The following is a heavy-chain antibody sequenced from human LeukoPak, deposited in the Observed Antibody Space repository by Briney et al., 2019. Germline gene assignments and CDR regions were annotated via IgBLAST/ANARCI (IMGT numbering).Heavy chain of an antibody. Sequence: SQTLSLTRTVSGGSISSGSYYWSWIRQPAGKGLEWIGRIYTSGSTNYNPSLKSPVTISVDTSTNQFSLKLSSVTAADTAVYYCARDGYQLPRGTYYGMDVWGQGTTVTVSS. CDR3: ARDGYQLPRGTYYGMDV. J-gene: IGHJ6*02. CDR1: GGSISSGSYY. D-gene: IGHD2-2*01. V-gene: IGHV4-61*02. CDR2: IYTSGST.